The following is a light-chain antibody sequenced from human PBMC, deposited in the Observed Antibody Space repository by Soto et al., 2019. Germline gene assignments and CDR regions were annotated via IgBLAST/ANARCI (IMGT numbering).Light chain of an antibody. CDR3: ISYTSSSTYV. Sequence: QSALTQPASVSGSPGQSITISCTGSSSDVGGHNFVSWYQQHSGKAPKLIIYDVSNRPSGVSNRFSGSKSDNTASLTISGLQAEDEADYHCISYTSSSTYVFGTGTKLTVL. CDR1: SSDVGGHNF. CDR2: DVS. V-gene: IGLV2-14*03. J-gene: IGLJ1*01.